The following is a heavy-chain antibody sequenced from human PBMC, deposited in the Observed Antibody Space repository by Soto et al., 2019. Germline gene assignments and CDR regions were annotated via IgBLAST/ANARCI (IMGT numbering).Heavy chain of an antibody. CDR1: GGSFSGYY. D-gene: IGHD3-10*01. V-gene: IGHV4-34*01. Sequence: SETLSLTCAVYGGSFSGYYWSWIRQPPGKGLEWIGEINHSGSTNYNPSLKSRVTISVDTSKNQFSLTLSSVTAADTAVYYCARAYYYGSGSYWVDYYYGMDVWGQGTTVTVSS. J-gene: IGHJ6*02. CDR2: INHSGST. CDR3: ARAYYYGSGSYWVDYYYGMDV.